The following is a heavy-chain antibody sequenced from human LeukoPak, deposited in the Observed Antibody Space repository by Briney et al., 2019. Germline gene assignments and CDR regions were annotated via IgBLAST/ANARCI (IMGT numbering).Heavy chain of an antibody. CDR2: ISGSGNST. CDR3: ARQVFAPAAPNP. J-gene: IGHJ5*02. CDR1: GFTFNNYA. Sequence: GGSLRLSCAASGFTFNNYAMNWVRQAPGKGLEWVSTISGSGNSTYYADSVKGRFTISRHNSKNTLSLQMNSLRAEDTAVYYCARQVFAPAAPNPWGQGTLVTVSS. D-gene: IGHD2-2*01. V-gene: IGHV3-23*01.